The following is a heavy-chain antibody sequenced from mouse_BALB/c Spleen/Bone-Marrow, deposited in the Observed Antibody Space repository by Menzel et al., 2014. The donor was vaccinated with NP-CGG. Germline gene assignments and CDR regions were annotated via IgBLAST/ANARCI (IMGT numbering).Heavy chain of an antibody. J-gene: IGHJ1*01. CDR1: GFNIKDTY. Sequence: VQLQQSGAELVKPGASVKLSCAASGFNIKDTYMHWVKQRPEQGLEWIGRIDPANGNTKYDPKFQGKATITADTSSNTAYLQLSSLTSEDTAVYYCSRPIPTGRYWYFDVWGAGTTVTVSS. CDR3: SRPIPTGRYWYFDV. D-gene: IGHD1-1*01. V-gene: IGHV14-3*02. CDR2: IDPANGNT.